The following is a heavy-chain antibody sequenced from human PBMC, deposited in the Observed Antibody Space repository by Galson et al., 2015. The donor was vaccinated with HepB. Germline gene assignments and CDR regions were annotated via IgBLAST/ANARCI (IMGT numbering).Heavy chain of an antibody. CDR3: VKVVSDFYSSSWYFGDY. CDR1: GFTFSSYA. Sequence: SLRLSCAASGFTFSSYAMHWVRQAPGKGLEYVSAISSNGGSTYYADSVKGRFTISRDNSKNTLYLQMSSLRAEDTAVYYCVKVVSDFYSSSWYFGDYWGQGTLVTVSS. D-gene: IGHD6-13*01. CDR2: ISSNGGST. J-gene: IGHJ4*02. V-gene: IGHV3-64D*06.